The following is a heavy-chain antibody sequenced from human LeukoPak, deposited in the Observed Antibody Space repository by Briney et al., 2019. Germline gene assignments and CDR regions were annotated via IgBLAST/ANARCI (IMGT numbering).Heavy chain of an antibody. CDR3: AATYYDILTGYYGYYYYYYMDV. CDR1: GGSISSSSYY. Sequence: SETLSLTCTVSGGSISSSSYYWGWIRQPPGKGLEWIGSIYYSGSTYYNPSLKSRVTMSVDTSKNQFSLKLSSVTAADTAVYYCAATYYDILTGYYGYYYYYYMDVWGKGTTVTISS. J-gene: IGHJ6*03. D-gene: IGHD3-9*01. V-gene: IGHV4-39*07. CDR2: IYYSGST.